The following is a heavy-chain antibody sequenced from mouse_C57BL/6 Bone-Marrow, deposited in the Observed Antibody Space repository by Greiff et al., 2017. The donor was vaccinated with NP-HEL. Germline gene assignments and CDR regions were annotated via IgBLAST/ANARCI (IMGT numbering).Heavy chain of an antibody. Sequence: QVQLQQPGAELVRPGTSVKLSCKASGYTFTSYWMHWVKQRPGQGLEWIGVIDPSDSYTNYNQKFKGKATLTVDTSSSTAYMQLSSLTSEDSAVYYCASRPTVVDYWGQGTTLTVSS. CDR1: GYTFTSYW. D-gene: IGHD1-1*01. CDR2: IDPSDSYT. V-gene: IGHV1-59*01. J-gene: IGHJ2*01. CDR3: ASRPTVVDY.